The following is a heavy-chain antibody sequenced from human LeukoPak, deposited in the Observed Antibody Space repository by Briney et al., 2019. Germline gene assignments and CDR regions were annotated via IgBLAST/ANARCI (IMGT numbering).Heavy chain of an antibody. CDR3: ARGDGYNSLFDY. CDR1: GYTFTNYY. Sequence: ASVKVSCKASGYTFTNYYMHWVRQAPGQGLEWMGIIDPSGGSTTYAQKFQGRVTMTRDTSTSTVYMELTSLRSEDTAMYYCARGDGYNSLFDYWGQGTLVTVSS. V-gene: IGHV1-46*01. J-gene: IGHJ4*02. D-gene: IGHD5-24*01. CDR2: IDPSGGST.